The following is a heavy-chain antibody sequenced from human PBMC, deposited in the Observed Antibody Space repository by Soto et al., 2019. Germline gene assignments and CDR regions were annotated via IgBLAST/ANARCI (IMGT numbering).Heavy chain of an antibody. CDR2: MTPNSGNT. Sequence: QVQLVQSGAEVKQPGASVKVSCKASGYSFLDYDINWVRQATGQGLEWMGWMTPNSGNTGYAQKFQGRVTLTRHTSIGTAYMELSSLKSEDTAVYYWARNTYSSGLFDTWGQRTLVTVSS. J-gene: IGHJ5*02. D-gene: IGHD6-19*01. V-gene: IGHV1-8*01. CDR3: ARNTYSSGLFDT. CDR1: GYSFLDYD.